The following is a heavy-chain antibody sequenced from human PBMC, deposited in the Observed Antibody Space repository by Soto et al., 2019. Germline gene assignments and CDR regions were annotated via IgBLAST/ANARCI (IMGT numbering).Heavy chain of an antibody. CDR1: GFTFSSYG. CDR3: AKAVGYCSSTSCREYYYYYGMDV. J-gene: IGHJ6*02. D-gene: IGHD2-2*01. Sequence: QVQLVESGGGVVQPGRSLRLSCAASGFTFSSYGMHWVRQAPGKGLEWVAGISYDGSNKYYADSVKGRFTISRDNPKNTVYLQMNSLRLEYTSVYYCAKAVGYCSSTSCREYYYYYGMDVWGQGTTVTVSS. CDR2: ISYDGSNK. V-gene: IGHV3-30*18.